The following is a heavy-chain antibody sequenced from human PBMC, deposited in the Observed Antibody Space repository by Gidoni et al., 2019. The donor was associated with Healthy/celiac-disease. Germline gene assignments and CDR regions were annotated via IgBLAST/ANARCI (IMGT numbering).Heavy chain of an antibody. Sequence: QLQLQASGPGLVKPSETLSLTCTVSGGSISSSSYYWGWIRQPPGKGLEWIGSIYYSGSTYYNPSLKSRVTISVDTSKNQFSLKLSSVTAADTAVYYCARRLGGSYPNWFDPWGQGTLVTVSS. CDR3: ARRLGGSYPNWFDP. CDR2: IYYSGST. J-gene: IGHJ5*02. D-gene: IGHD1-26*01. CDR1: GGSISSSSYY. V-gene: IGHV4-39*01.